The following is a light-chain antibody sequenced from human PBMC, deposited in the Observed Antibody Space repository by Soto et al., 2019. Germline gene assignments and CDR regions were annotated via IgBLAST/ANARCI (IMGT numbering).Light chain of an antibody. J-gene: IGKJ2*01. CDR3: QQYNNWPPRYT. CDR2: GAS. Sequence: EIVMTQSPATLSVSPGERATLSCRASQSVSSNLAWYQQKPGQAPRLLIYGASTRATDIPARFSGSGSGTEFTLTISSLQSEDFAVYYCQQYNNWPPRYTFGQGKKLEIK. V-gene: IGKV3-15*01. CDR1: QSVSSN.